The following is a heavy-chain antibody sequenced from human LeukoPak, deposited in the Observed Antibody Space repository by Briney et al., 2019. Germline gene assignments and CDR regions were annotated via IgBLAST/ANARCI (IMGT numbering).Heavy chain of an antibody. CDR3: ARESARYQLLHYYYGMDV. V-gene: IGHV4-34*01. CDR1: GGSFSGYY. D-gene: IGHD2-2*01. J-gene: IGHJ6*02. CDR2: INHSGST. Sequence: SETLSLTCAVYGGSFSGYYWSWNRQPPGKGLEWIGEINHSGSTNYNSSLKSRVTISVDTSKNQFSLKLSSVTAADTAVYYCARESARYQLLHYYYGMDVWGQGTTVTVSS.